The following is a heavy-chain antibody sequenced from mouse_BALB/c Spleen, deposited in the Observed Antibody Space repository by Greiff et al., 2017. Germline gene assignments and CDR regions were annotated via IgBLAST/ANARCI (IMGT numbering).Heavy chain of an antibody. J-gene: IGHJ2*01. CDR3: ARLYYRYDFDY. Sequence: VKVVESGAELARPGASVKMSCKASGYTFTSYTMHWVKQRPGQGLEWIGYINPSSGYTNYNQKFKDKATLTADKSSSTAYMQLSSLTSEDSAVYYCARLYYRYDFDYWGQGTTLTVSS. CDR1: GYTFTSYT. D-gene: IGHD2-14*01. V-gene: IGHV1-4*01. CDR2: INPSSGYT.